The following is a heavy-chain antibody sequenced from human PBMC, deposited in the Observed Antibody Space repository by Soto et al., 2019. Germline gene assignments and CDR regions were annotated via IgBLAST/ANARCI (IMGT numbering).Heavy chain of an antibody. D-gene: IGHD3-3*01. V-gene: IGHV3-48*01. Sequence: PGGSLRLSCAASGFTFSSFSMNWVRQAPGKGLEWLSYITSSSITIYYADSVKGRFTISRDNAKNTLYLQMNSLRAEDTAVYYCAKDHYYDFWSGYYSGSWFDPRGQGTLVTVSS. J-gene: IGHJ5*02. CDR2: ITSSSITI. CDR3: AKDHYYDFWSGYYSGSWFDP. CDR1: GFTFSSFS.